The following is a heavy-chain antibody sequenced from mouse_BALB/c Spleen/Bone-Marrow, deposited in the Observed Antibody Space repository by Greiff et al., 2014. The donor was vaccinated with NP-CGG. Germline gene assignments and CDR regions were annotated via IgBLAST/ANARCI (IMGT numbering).Heavy chain of an antibody. D-gene: IGHD1-1*01. Sequence: QVQLKESGAELVRPGASVKLSCRASGYTFTSYWINWVKQRPGQGLEWIGNIYPSDSYTNYNQRFKDKATLTVDKSSSTAYMQLSSPTSEDSAVYYYIRYGNSNYYAMDYWGQGTSVTVSS. CDR3: IRYGNSNYYAMDY. J-gene: IGHJ4*01. V-gene: IGHV1-69*02. CDR2: IYPSDSYT. CDR1: GYTFTSYW.